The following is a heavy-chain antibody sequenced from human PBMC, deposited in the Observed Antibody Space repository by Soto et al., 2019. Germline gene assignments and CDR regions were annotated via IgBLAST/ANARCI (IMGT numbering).Heavy chain of an antibody. Sequence: GESLKISCKGSGYSFTSYWIGWVRQMPGKGLEWLGIMHLGDSDTRYSPSFQGQVTISADTAINTAYLQWSSLKASDTAMYYCARLGYCGSGNYYYNYGMDVWGQGTTVTVSS. CDR3: ARLGYCGSGNYYYNYGMDV. D-gene: IGHD3-10*01. J-gene: IGHJ6*02. V-gene: IGHV5-51*01. CDR1: GYSFTSYW. CDR2: MHLGDSDT.